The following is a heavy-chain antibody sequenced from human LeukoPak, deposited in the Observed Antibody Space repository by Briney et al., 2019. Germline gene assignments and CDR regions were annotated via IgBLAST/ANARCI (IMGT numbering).Heavy chain of an antibody. Sequence: PGGSLRLSCAASGFTFDDYAMQWVRRAPGKGLEWGSGIRWDSGSIGYADSVKGRFTISRDNAKNSLYLQMNGLRAEDTALYSCAKELYSSSWLNYYGMDVWGQGATVTVSS. J-gene: IGHJ6*02. V-gene: IGHV3-9*01. CDR3: AKELYSSSWLNYYGMDV. CDR2: IRWDSGSI. CDR1: GFTFDDYA. D-gene: IGHD6-13*01.